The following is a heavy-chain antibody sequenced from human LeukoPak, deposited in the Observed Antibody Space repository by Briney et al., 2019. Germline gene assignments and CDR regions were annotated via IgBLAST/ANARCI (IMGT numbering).Heavy chain of an antibody. V-gene: IGHV4-4*07. D-gene: IGHD5-18*01. CDR3: ARGSGYSYGYPLDY. Sequence: SETLSLTCTVSGGAISNYYWSWIRQPAGKGLEWIGCIYTGGSTNYNPSLKRRVTMSVDTSKNQISLQLSSVTAADTAVYYCARGSGYSYGYPLDYWGQGTLVTVSS. J-gene: IGHJ4*02. CDR2: IYTGGST. CDR1: GGAISNYY.